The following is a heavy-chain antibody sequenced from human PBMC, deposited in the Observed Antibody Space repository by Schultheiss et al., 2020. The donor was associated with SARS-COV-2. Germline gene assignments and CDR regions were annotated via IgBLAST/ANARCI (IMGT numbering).Heavy chain of an antibody. D-gene: IGHD3-9*01. CDR3: ARVHKPYDILTGPGWFDP. CDR2: IYYSGST. Sequence: SETLSLTCTVSGGSISSYYWSWIRQPPGKGLEWIGYIYYSGSTNYNPSLKSRVTISVDTSKNQFSLKLSSVTAADTAVYYCARVHKPYDILTGPGWFDPWGQGTLVTVSS. CDR1: GGSISSYY. V-gene: IGHV4-59*01. J-gene: IGHJ5*02.